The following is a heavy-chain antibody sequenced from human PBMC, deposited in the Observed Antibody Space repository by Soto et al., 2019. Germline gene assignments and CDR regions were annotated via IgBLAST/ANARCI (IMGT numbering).Heavy chain of an antibody. CDR2: ISGSGGST. CDR3: AKMGTGYYYDSSGSDFDY. CDR1: GFTFSSYA. Sequence: PGGSLRLSCAASGFTFSSYAMSWVRQAPGKGLEWVSAISGSGGSTYYADSVKGRFTISRDNSKNTLYLQMNSLRAEDTAVYYCAKMGTGYYYDSSGSDFDYWGQGTLVTVSS. D-gene: IGHD3-22*01. V-gene: IGHV3-23*01. J-gene: IGHJ4*02.